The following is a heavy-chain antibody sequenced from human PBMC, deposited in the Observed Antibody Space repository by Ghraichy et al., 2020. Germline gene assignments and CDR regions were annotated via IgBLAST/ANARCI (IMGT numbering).Heavy chain of an antibody. CDR2: ITNNGGST. D-gene: IGHD3-10*01. V-gene: IGHV3-74*01. CDR3: ARDGSDTRGSAI. CDR1: GFTFSSYW. J-gene: IGHJ3*02. Sequence: GGSLRLSCAASGFTFSSYWMHWVRQAPGKGLVWVSRITNNGGSTTYADSVKGRFTISRDNAKNTLYLQMNSLRVEDTAVYYCARDGSDTRGSAIWGQGTMVTVSS.